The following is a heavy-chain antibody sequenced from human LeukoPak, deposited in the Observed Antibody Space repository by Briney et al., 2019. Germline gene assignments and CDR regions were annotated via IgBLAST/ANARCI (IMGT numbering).Heavy chain of an antibody. CDR3: ARIPQRVPHNWFDP. Sequence: ASVKVSCKASGHTFTTYDINWVRQATGQGLEWMGWINPNSGNTGYAQKFQGRVTMTRNTSINTAYMELSSLRSEDTAVYYCARIPQRVPHNWFDPWGQGTLVTVSS. CDR1: GHTFTTYD. CDR2: INPNSGNT. V-gene: IGHV1-8*01. D-gene: IGHD2-2*01. J-gene: IGHJ5*02.